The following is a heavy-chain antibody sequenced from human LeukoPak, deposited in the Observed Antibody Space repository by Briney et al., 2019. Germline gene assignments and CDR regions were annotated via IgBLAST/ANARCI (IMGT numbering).Heavy chain of an antibody. D-gene: IGHD6-6*01. CDR1: GFTFSSYA. J-gene: IGHJ6*04. V-gene: IGHV3-23*01. Sequence: GGSLRLSCAASGFTFSSYAMSWVRQAPGKGLEWVSAISGSGGSTYYADSVKGRLTISRDNSKNTLYLQMNSLRAEDTAVYYCAKHSYSSSFAAGMDVWGKGTTVTVSS. CDR2: ISGSGGST. CDR3: AKHSYSSSFAAGMDV.